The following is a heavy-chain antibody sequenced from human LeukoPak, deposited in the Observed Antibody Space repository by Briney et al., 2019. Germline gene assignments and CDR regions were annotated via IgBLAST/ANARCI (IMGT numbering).Heavy chain of an antibody. CDR1: GGSISSYY. CDR2: IYYSGST. D-gene: IGHD4-17*01. CDR3: AREGFYGDGDYYYYGMDV. V-gene: IGHV4-59*01. Sequence: SETLSLTCTVSGGSISSYYWSWIRQPPGKGLEWIGYIYYSGSTNYNPSLKSRVTISVDTSKNQFSRKLSSVTAADTAVYYCAREGFYGDGDYYYYGMDVWGQGTTVTVSS. J-gene: IGHJ6*02.